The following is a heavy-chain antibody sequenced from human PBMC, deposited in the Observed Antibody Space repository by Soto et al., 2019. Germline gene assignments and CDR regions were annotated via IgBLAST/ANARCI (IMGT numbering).Heavy chain of an antibody. V-gene: IGHV3-21*01. CDR2: ISSSSSYI. CDR3: AREGGYSSSWYENYYYYGMDV. J-gene: IGHJ6*02. Sequence: LRLSCAASGFTFRSYSMNWVRQAPGKGLEWVSSISSSSSYIYYADSVKGRFTISRDNAKNSLYLQMNSLRAEDTAVYYCAREGGYSSSWYENYYYYGMDVWGQGTTVTVSS. CDR1: GFTFRSYS. D-gene: IGHD6-13*01.